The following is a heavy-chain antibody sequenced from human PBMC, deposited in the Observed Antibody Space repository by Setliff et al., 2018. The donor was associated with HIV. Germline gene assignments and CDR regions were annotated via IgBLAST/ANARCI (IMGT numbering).Heavy chain of an antibody. Sequence: GGSLRLSCAASGFIIRNHWMTWVRQAPGKGLEWVAVIWYDGSNKYYADSVKGRFTISRDNSKNTLYLQMNSLRAEDTAVYYCAKDRWGGKPYYFDYWGQGTLVTVSS. D-gene: IGHD7-27*01. CDR3: AKDRWGGKPYYFDY. CDR1: GFIIRNHW. V-gene: IGHV3-33*06. CDR2: IWYDGSNK. J-gene: IGHJ4*02.